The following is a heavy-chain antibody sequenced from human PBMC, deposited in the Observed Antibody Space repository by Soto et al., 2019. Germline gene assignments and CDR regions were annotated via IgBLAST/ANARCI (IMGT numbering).Heavy chain of an antibody. V-gene: IGHV4-30-4*01. D-gene: IGHD6-6*01. CDR2: IYHSGST. Sequence: PSETLSLTCPVSGGTISSGYYYWSWIRQPPGKGLEWIGYIYHSGSTYYNPSLKSRVTISVDTSKNQFSLKLSSVTAADTAVYYCARERPDGARLDPWGQGTLVTVSS. CDR3: ARERPDGARLDP. J-gene: IGHJ5*02. CDR1: GGTISSGYYY.